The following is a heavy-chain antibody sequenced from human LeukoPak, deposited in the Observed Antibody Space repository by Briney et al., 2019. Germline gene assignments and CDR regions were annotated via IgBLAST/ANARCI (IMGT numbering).Heavy chain of an antibody. CDR3: ARGLRSMDV. D-gene: IGHD3-10*01. Sequence: PSETLSLTCTVSGGSISGYYWSWIRQPPGRGLEWFGYVHYSGGTNYNPSLKSRVTISVDTSKNQFSLRLSSVTAADTAVYYCARGLRSMDVWGQGTTVIVPS. V-gene: IGHV4-59*01. CDR2: VHYSGGT. J-gene: IGHJ6*02. CDR1: GGSISGYY.